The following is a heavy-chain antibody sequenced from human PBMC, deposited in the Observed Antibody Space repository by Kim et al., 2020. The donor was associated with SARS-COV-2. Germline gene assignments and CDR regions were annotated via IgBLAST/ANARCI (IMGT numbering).Heavy chain of an antibody. Sequence: APVKVSCKASGYTFTSYYMHWVRQAPGQGLEWMGIINPSGGSTSYAQKFQGRVTMTRDTSTSTVYMELSSLRSEDTAVYYCARGGADSSGATYYFDYWGQGTLVTVSS. J-gene: IGHJ4*02. V-gene: IGHV1-46*01. CDR3: ARGGADSSGATYYFDY. CDR1: GYTFTSYY. CDR2: INPSGGST. D-gene: IGHD3-22*01.